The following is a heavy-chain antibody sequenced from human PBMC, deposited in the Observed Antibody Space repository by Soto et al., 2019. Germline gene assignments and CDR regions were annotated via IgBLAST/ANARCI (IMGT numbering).Heavy chain of an antibody. CDR1: GFTFSSCA. Sequence: PGGSLRLSCAASGFTFSSCAMGWVRQAPGKGLEWVSDIIDSGASTYYADSVKGRFTISRDNSKSTLYLQMNSLRVEDTAVYYCGKIGPAGSWDMWFDAWGQGALVTVSS. V-gene: IGHV3-23*01. J-gene: IGHJ5*02. CDR2: IIDSGAST. CDR3: GKIGPAGSWDMWFDA. D-gene: IGHD1-26*01.